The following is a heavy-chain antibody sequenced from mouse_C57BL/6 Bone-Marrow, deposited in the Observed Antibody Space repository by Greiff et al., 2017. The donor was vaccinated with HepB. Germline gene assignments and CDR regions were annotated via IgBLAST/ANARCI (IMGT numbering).Heavy chain of an antibody. CDR2: INPYNGGT. Sequence: VQLKESGPVLVKPGASVKMSCKASGYTFTDYYMNWVKQSHGKSLEWIGVINPYNGGTSYNQKFKGKATLTVDKSSSTAYMELNSLTSEDSAVYYCARGGGITARNYYAMDYWGQGTSVTVSS. V-gene: IGHV1-19*01. D-gene: IGHD2-4*01. CDR3: ARGGGITARNYYAMDY. J-gene: IGHJ4*01. CDR1: GYTFTDYY.